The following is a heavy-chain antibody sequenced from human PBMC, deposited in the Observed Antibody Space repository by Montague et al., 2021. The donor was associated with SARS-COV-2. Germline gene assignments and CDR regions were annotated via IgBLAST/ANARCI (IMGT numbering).Heavy chain of an antibody. V-gene: IGHV4-31*03. D-gene: IGHD3-22*01. J-gene: IGHJ3*02. Sequence: TLSLTCTVSGGSISSGGYYWSWIRQHPGKGLEWIGYIHYSGSTYHYLSLKSRVTISADTSKNQFSLKLGSVTAADTAVYYCARARITVIVVVNAFDIWGQGTMVTVSS. CDR1: GGSISSGGYY. CDR2: IHYSGST. CDR3: ARARITVIVVVNAFDI.